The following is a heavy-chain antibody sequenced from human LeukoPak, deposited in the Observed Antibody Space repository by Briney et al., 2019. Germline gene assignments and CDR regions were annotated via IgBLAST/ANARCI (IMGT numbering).Heavy chain of an antibody. J-gene: IGHJ6*02. Sequence: GGSLRLSCAASGFSFSSYVMSWVRQAPGKGLQWVSSISNSGSFINYADSVKGRFTISRDNAKNSLYLQMNSPRAEDTAVYYCARDLADDYYYYGMDVWGQGTTVTVSS. CDR3: ARDLADDYYYYGMDV. V-gene: IGHV3-21*01. CDR1: GFSFSSYV. CDR2: ISNSGSFI.